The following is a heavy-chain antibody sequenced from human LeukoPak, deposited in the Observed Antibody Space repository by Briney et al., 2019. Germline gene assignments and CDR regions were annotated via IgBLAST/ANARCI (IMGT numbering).Heavy chain of an antibody. J-gene: IGHJ5*02. V-gene: IGHV1-46*01. CDR2: INPSGGST. Sequence: ASVKVSCKASGYTFTSYYMHWVRQAPGQGLEWMGIINPSGGSTSYAQKFQGRVTMTRDTSTSTVYMEPSSLKSEDTAVYYCARQQLVGWFDPWGQGTLVTVSS. CDR3: ARQQLVGWFDP. D-gene: IGHD6-13*01. CDR1: GYTFTSYY.